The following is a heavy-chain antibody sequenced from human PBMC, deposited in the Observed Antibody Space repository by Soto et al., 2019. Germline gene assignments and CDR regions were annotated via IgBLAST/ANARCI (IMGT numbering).Heavy chain of an antibody. Sequence: QVQLQESGPGLVMPSGTLSLTCAVSGASISSTDWWNWVRQPPGKGLGWIGEIYHGGTTIYNPSLKSRVTMSLDESKNHFSLKLTSVTAADTAVYYCARDFKAPNDAWAFDYWGQGTLVTVSS. D-gene: IGHD3-16*01. CDR3: ARDFKAPNDAWAFDY. V-gene: IGHV4-4*02. CDR2: IYHGGTT. CDR1: GASISSTDW. J-gene: IGHJ4*02.